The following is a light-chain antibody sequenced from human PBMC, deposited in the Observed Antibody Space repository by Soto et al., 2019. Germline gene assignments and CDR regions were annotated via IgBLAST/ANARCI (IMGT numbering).Light chain of an antibody. V-gene: IGLV1-44*01. CDR1: SSNIGSNT. CDR2: SNN. Sequence: QSVLTQPASASGTPGQRVTISCSGGSSNIGSNTVNWYQQLPGTAPKLLIYSNNQRPSGVPDRFSDSKSGTSASLAIGGLQSEDEADYDCAAWDDSVNGGVFGGGSKLTVL. J-gene: IGLJ3*02. CDR3: AAWDDSVNGGV.